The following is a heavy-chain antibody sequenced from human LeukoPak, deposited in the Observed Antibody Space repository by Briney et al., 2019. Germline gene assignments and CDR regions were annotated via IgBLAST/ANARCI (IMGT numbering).Heavy chain of an antibody. CDR1: GFTFSSYS. V-gene: IGHV3-48*04. CDR3: AIHNPLTLVGTKKSRGRLDY. J-gene: IGHJ4*02. D-gene: IGHD2-21*01. Sequence: PGGSLRLSCAASGFTFSSYSMNWVRQAPGKGLEWVSYISSSSSTIYYADSVKGRFTISRDNAKNSLYLQMNSLRAEDTAVYYCAIHNPLTLVGTKKSRGRLDYWGQGTLVTVSS. CDR2: ISSSSSTI.